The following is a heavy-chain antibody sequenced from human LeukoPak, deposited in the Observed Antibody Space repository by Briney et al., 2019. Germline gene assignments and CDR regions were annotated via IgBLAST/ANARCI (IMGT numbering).Heavy chain of an antibody. D-gene: IGHD3-3*01. Sequence: SETLSLTCTVSGGSLSSPNYYWAWIRQPPGKGLEWIGNIYYSGSTYYNPSLKSRVTISVDTSKNQFSLKLSSVSAADTAVYYCARDQGVVNHRFDYWGQGTLVTVSS. CDR1: GGSLSSPNYY. V-gene: IGHV4-39*02. J-gene: IGHJ4*02. CDR2: IYYSGST. CDR3: ARDQGVVNHRFDY.